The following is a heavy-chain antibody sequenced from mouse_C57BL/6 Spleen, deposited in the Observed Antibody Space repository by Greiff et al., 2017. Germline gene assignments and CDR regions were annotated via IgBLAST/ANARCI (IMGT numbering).Heavy chain of an antibody. CDR1: GYAFTNYL. Sequence: VKLQESGAELVRPGTSVKVSCKASGYAFTNYLIEWVKQRPGQGLEWIGVINPGSGGTNYNEKFKGKATLTADKSSSTAYMQLSSLTSEDSAVYFCARSYYGYDEGYFDVWGTGTTVTVSS. CDR3: ARSYYGYDEGYFDV. V-gene: IGHV1-54*01. J-gene: IGHJ1*03. CDR2: INPGSGGT. D-gene: IGHD2-2*01.